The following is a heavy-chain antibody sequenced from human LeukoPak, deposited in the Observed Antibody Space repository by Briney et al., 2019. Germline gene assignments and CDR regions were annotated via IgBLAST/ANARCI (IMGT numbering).Heavy chain of an antibody. Sequence: GGSLRLSCSGSGFTFSRHNMHWVRQAPGKGLMWVSRINDDGSRTNYADSVKGRFTISRDNAKNTLYLQMNGLGDDDTAVYYCAAGPDYFDSWGQGTLVTVSS. CDR1: GFTFSRHN. CDR2: INDDGSRT. CDR3: AAGPDYFDS. J-gene: IGHJ4*01. V-gene: IGHV3-74*01.